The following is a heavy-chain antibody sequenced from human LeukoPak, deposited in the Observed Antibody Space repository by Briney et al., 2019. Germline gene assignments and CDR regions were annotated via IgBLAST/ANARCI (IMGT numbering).Heavy chain of an antibody. Sequence: SQTLSLTCTVSADSLSIGGHYCAWIPRFRGKGLESIGCIHQRGSFRHNPALQVRVAISEDRSRKQFALKLSSVTAADTDIYYCARGGNRFRGFYFDYWGQGIQVIVSS. CDR3: ARGGNRFRGFYFDY. V-gene: IGHV4-31*03. J-gene: IGHJ4*02. CDR2: IHQRGSF. CDR1: ADSLSIGGHY.